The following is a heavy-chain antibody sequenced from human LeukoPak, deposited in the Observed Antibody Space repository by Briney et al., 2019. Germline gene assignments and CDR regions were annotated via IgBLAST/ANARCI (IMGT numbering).Heavy chain of an antibody. CDR1: GYSISSGYY. V-gene: IGHV4-38-2*02. CDR3: ARDRFMAAAGDDAFDI. Sequence: SETLSLTCTVSGYSISSGYYWGWIRQPPGKGLEWIGSIYYSGRTYYNPSLKSRVTISVDTSKNQFSLKLSSVTAADTAVYYCARDRFMAAAGDDAFDIWGQGTMVTVSS. J-gene: IGHJ3*02. D-gene: IGHD6-13*01. CDR2: IYYSGRT.